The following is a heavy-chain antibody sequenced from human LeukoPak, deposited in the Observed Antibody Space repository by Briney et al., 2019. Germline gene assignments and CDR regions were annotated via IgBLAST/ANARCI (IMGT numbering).Heavy chain of an antibody. V-gene: IGHV4-59*01. CDR3: ARIWGHLGRFDY. Sequence: SETLSLTCTVSGGSISYYYWSWIRQPPGKGLEWIGYIYHSGSTNYNPSFKSRVTISIDTSKNQFSLKLSSVTAADTAVYYCARIWGHLGRFDYWGQGALVTVSS. J-gene: IGHJ4*02. CDR1: GGSISYYY. D-gene: IGHD3-10*01. CDR2: IYHSGST.